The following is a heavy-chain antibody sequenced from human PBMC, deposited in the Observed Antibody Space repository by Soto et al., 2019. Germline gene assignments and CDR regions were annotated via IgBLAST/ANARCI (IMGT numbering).Heavy chain of an antibody. J-gene: IGHJ4*02. CDR1: GYSFTSYW. CDR3: ARLTTLAYCGGDCYSDDY. CDR2: IDPSDSYT. D-gene: IGHD2-21*02. V-gene: IGHV5-10-1*01. Sequence: GESLKISCKGSGYSFTSYWISWVRQKPGKGLEWMGRIDPSDSYTNYSPSFQGHVTISADKSISTAYLQWSSLKASDTAMYYCARLTTLAYCGGDCYSDDYWGQGTLVTVSS.